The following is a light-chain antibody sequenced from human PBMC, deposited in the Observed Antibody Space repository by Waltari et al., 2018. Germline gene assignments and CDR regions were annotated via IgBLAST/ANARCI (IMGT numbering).Light chain of an antibody. J-gene: IGKJ4*01. CDR3: QQYYNTPLT. Sequence: DIVMTQSPDSLAVSLGERATIHCKSTQTVLHSSNNKNYLAWYQQKPGQPPKLLIYWASTRESGVPDRFSGSGSGTDFTLTISSLQAEDVAVYYCQQYYNTPLTFGGGTKVEIK. CDR2: WAS. V-gene: IGKV4-1*01. CDR1: QTVLHSSNNKNY.